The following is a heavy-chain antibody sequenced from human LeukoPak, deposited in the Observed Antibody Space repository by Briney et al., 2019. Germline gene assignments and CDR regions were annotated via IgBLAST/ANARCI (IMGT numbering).Heavy chain of an antibody. CDR2: VYDNGNT. J-gene: IGHJ4*02. V-gene: IGHV4-59*01. Sequence: SETLSLTCTVSGDSMTSYYWNWLRQSPGKGLEWFGYVYDNGNTAYNPSLRSRVTISLDTSKSQFSLSLASMTAADTAVYYCARGLPGSSWHLGYWGQGSLPTVSS. CDR3: ARGLPGSSWHLGY. D-gene: IGHD6-13*01. CDR1: GDSMTSYY.